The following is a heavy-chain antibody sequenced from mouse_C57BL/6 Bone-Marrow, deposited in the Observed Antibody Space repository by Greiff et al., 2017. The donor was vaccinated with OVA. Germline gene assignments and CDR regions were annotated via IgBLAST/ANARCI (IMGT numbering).Heavy chain of an antibody. CDR2: FHPYDNYT. V-gene: IGHV1-50*01. CDR1: GYTFTSYW. D-gene: IGHD2-3*01. Sequence: VQLQQSGAELVKPGASVKLSCKASGYTFTSYWMQWVKQRPGQGLEWIGDFHPYDNYTNYNQKFKGKATLTVDTSSSTAYMQLSRLTSEDSAVYYCARGGVYEWYFDVWGTGTTVTVSS. CDR3: ARGGVYEWYFDV. J-gene: IGHJ1*03.